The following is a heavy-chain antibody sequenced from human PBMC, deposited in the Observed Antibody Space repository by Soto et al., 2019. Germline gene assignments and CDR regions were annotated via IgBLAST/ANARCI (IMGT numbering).Heavy chain of an antibody. Sequence: SETLSLTCTVSGGSISSGDYYWSWIRQPPGKGLEWIGYIYYSGSTYYNPSLKSRVTISVDTSKNQFSLKLSSVTAADTAVYYCARDRRDGYRSDAFDIWGQGTMFTVS. CDR1: GGSISSGDYY. CDR2: IYYSGST. J-gene: IGHJ3*02. V-gene: IGHV4-30-4*01. CDR3: ARDRRDGYRSDAFDI. D-gene: IGHD5-12*01.